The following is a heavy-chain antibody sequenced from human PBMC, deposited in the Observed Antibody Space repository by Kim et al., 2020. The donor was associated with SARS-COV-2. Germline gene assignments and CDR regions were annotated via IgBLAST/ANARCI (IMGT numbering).Heavy chain of an antibody. J-gene: IGHJ5*01. V-gene: IGHV4-31*03. Sequence: SETLSLTCNVSGDSISSGGYYWSWFRQHPGKGLEWIGYIYYSGSTYYNPSLKSRVTITVDTSNNQFSLKMSSVTAAATAVYYCARDPGGNNWFDSWCQGTLVTVSS. CDR2: IYYSGST. D-gene: IGHD3-16*01. CDR1: GDSISSGGYY. CDR3: ARDPGGNNWFDS.